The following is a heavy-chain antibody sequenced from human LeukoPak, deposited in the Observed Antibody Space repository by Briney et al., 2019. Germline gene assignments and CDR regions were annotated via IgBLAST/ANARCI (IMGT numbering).Heavy chain of an antibody. J-gene: IGHJ4*02. D-gene: IGHD7-27*01. CDR2: ITTSDGNT. CDR1: VFTFSSYT. V-gene: IGHV3-23*01. CDR3: AKDGGLWVSAHWGDS. Sequence: GGSLRLSCAASVFTFSSYTMSWVRQAPGKGLEWVSTITTSDGNTYYADSVKGRFTVSRDNSKNTLFLQMNSLRAEDTAVYYCAKDGGLWVSAHWGDSWGRGTLVTVSS.